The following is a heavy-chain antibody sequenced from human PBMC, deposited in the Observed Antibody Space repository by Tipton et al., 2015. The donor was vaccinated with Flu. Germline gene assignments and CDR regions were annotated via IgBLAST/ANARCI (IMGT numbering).Heavy chain of an antibody. CDR2: IHRAGNT. Sequence: TLSLTCSVSGDSMGSRYYWGWIRQAPGKGLEWIANIHRAGNTYYNPSLKSRVTISVDTSKNQFSLKLSSVTAADTAVYYCARSRIPEPSPFYWGQGTRVTVSS. V-gene: IGHV4-38-2*01. D-gene: IGHD1-14*01. CDR1: GDSMGSRYY. CDR3: ARSRIPEPSPFY. J-gene: IGHJ4*02.